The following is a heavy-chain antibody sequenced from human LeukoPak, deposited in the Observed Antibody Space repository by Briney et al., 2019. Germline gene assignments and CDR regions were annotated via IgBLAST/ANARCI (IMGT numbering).Heavy chain of an antibody. J-gene: IGHJ4*02. CDR3: ARVIGGYGDY. CDR1: GFTFSSYS. V-gene: IGHV3-21*01. D-gene: IGHD5-12*01. Sequence: PGGSLRLSCAASGFTFSSYSMNWVRQAPGKGLEWVSSISSSSSYIYYADSVKGRFTISRHNAKNSLYLQMNSLRAEDTAVYYCARVIGGYGDYWGQGTLVTVSS. CDR2: ISSSSSYI.